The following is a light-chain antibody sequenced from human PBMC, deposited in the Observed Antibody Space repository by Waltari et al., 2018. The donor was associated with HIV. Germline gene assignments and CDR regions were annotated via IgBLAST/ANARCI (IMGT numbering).Light chain of an antibody. V-gene: IGLV1-47*01. J-gene: IGLJ3*02. CDR3: AAWDDSLRGWV. CDR2: RSN. CDR1: SSTIGTNS. Sequence: QSVLTQPPSASGTPGQRVTISCSGSSSTIGTNSVSWFQQLPGTTPQLLIYRSNQRPAGVPDRVPGSKSGTSGSLAISGLRSEDEADYYCAAWDDSLRGWVFGGGTKLTVL.